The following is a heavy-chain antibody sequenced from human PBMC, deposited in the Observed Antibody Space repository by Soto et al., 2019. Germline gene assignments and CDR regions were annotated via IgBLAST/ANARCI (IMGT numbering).Heavy chain of an antibody. CDR3: ARGQGNYYDSSGLDAFDI. Sequence: QVQLVQSGAEVKKPGASVKVSCKASGYTFTSYDINWVRQATGQGLEWMGWMNPNSGNTGYAQKFQGRVTMTRNTSRSTAYMELSSLRSEDTAVYYCARGQGNYYDSSGLDAFDIWGQGTMVTVSS. V-gene: IGHV1-8*01. CDR2: MNPNSGNT. J-gene: IGHJ3*02. CDR1: GYTFTSYD. D-gene: IGHD3-22*01.